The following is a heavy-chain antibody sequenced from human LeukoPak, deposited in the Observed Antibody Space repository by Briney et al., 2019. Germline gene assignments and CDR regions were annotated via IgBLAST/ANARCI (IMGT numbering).Heavy chain of an antibody. J-gene: IGHJ4*02. V-gene: IGHV3-48*02. CDR2: ITADSGTT. Sequence: GGSLRLSCAVSGFTFSTKSTNWVGRAPGKGLEWVSYITADSGTTYYAYSVKGRFTISRDNAKNSLYLQMNSLRDEDTAVYYCASRDYFDYWGQGTLVTVSS. CDR1: GFTFSTKS. CDR3: ASRDYFDY.